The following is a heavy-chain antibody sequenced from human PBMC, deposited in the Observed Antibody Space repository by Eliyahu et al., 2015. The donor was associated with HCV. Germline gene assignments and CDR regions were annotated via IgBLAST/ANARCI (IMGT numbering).Heavy chain of an antibody. V-gene: IGHV1-8*01. CDR1: GYTFTSYD. Sequence: QVQLVQSGAEVKKPGASVKVSCKASGYTFTSYDINWVRQATGQGLEXMGWMNPNXGNTGYAQKFQGRVTMTRNTSISTAYMELSSLRSEDTAVYYCASAFGSGWYRDNWFDPWGQGTLVTVSS. D-gene: IGHD6-19*01. CDR2: MNPNXGNT. CDR3: ASAFGSGWYRDNWFDP. J-gene: IGHJ5*02.